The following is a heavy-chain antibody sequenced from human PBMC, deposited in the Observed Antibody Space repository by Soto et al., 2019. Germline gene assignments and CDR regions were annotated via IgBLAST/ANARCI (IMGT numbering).Heavy chain of an antibody. V-gene: IGHV3-7*01. CDR2: IRQDGGEI. CDR1: GFTFSDYW. D-gene: IGHD6-13*01. Sequence: GGSLRLSCTASGFTFSDYWMSWVRQTPGKGLERVANIRQDGGEIDYVDSVKGRFTISRDNAKNSLYLQMNSLRAEDTAVYYCARPDSRSWYPGFFHHWGRGSLVTVSS. CDR3: ARPDSRSWYPGFFHH. J-gene: IGHJ1*01.